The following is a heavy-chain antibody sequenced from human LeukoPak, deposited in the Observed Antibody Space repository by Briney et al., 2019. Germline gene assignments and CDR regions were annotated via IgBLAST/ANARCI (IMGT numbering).Heavy chain of an antibody. Sequence: PGGSLRLSCTASGFTFSNAWMNWVRQAPGKGLEWVGRISSKTDGGTTEYAAPVKGRFTISRDDSKNTLYLQMNSLTTEDTAMYYCAGTIVGKWAIDYWGRGTLVTVSS. CDR2: ISSKTDGGTT. V-gene: IGHV3-15*01. D-gene: IGHD3-22*01. J-gene: IGHJ4*02. CDR1: GFTFSNAW. CDR3: AGTIVGKWAIDY.